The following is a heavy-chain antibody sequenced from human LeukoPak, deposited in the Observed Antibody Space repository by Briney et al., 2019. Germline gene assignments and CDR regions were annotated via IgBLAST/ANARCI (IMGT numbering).Heavy chain of an antibody. D-gene: IGHD3-22*01. CDR1: GFTFTSSA. V-gene: IGHV1-58*01. J-gene: IGHJ5*02. CDR3: AADPRADYYDSSGYYYGGDNWFDP. Sequence: SVKVSCKASGFTFTSSAVQWVRQARGQRLEWIGWIVVGSGITNYAQKFQERVTITRDMSTSTAYMELSSLRSEDTAVYYCAADPRADYYDSSGYYYGGDNWFDPWGQGTLVTVSS. CDR2: IVVGSGIT.